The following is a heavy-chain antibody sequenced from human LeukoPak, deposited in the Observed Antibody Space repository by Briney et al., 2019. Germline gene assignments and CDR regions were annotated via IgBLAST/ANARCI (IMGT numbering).Heavy chain of an antibody. CDR2: IYYSGST. CDR1: GGSISSYY. J-gene: IGHJ5*02. V-gene: IGHV4-59*12. Sequence: SETLSLTCTVSGGSISSYYWSWIRQPPGKGLEWIGYIYYSGSTNYNPSLKSRVTISVDTSKNQFSLKLSSVTAADTAVYYCARTTMIVVTNWFDPWGQGTLVTVSS. CDR3: ARTTMIVVTNWFDP. D-gene: IGHD3-22*01.